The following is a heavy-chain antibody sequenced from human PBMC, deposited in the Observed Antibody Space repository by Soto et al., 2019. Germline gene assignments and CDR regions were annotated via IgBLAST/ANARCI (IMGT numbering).Heavy chain of an antibody. CDR1: GYSFLNYW. D-gene: IGHD5-18*01. V-gene: IGHV5-51*01. Sequence: GESLKISCKTSGYSFLNYWIGWVRQMPGKGLEWMGIIYPGDSDARYSPSFQGQVTISADKSISTVYLQWSSLKASDTAMYYCARHIVDTSMTASFNYWGQGTQVTVSS. CDR2: IYPGDSDA. CDR3: ARHIVDTSMTASFNY. J-gene: IGHJ4*02.